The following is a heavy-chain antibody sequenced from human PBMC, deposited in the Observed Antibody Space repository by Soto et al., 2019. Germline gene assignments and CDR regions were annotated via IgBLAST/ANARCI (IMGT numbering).Heavy chain of an antibody. Sequence: QVQLVQSGAEVKKPGSSVKVSCKASGGTFSSYAISWVRQAPGQGLEWMGGIIPIFGTANYAQKFQGRVTITADESTSTAYMELSSLRSEDTAVYYCASGEECRVSTSCYYEYFQHWGQGTLVTVSS. D-gene: IGHD2-2*01. CDR2: IIPIFGTA. CDR3: ASGEECRVSTSCYYEYFQH. CDR1: GGTFSSYA. V-gene: IGHV1-69*01. J-gene: IGHJ1*01.